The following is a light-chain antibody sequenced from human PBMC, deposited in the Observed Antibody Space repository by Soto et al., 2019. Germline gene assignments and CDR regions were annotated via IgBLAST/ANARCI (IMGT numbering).Light chain of an antibody. CDR2: DVS. V-gene: IGKV3D-20*01. CDR1: ESVTDY. Sequence: PGERGTLSCRASESVTDYLAWYXQNXGLXXGXXVYDVSKRAAGIPTRFSGGGSGTDFTLTIRRLEPEDFAVYYCQQYGSSPRTCGQGTKVDI. J-gene: IGKJ1*01. CDR3: QQYGSSPRT.